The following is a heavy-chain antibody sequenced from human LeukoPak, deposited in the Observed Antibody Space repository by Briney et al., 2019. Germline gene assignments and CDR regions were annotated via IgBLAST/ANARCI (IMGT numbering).Heavy chain of an antibody. V-gene: IGHV3-66*01. D-gene: IGHD3-10*01. CDR2: IYGGDNT. Sequence: PGGSLRLSCAGSGFTVSSNYMNWVRQAPGKGLEWVSVIYGGDNTYYADSVKGRFTISRDNSKNTLYLQMNSLRAEDTAVYYCAREHSFPFHYYDPWGQGTLVTVSS. J-gene: IGHJ5*02. CDR1: GFTVSSNY. CDR3: AREHSFPFHYYDP.